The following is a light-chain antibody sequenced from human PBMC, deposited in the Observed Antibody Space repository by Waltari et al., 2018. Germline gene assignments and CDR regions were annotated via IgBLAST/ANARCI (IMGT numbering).Light chain of an antibody. CDR1: QSVSSSY. CDR3: QQYGSLPKT. J-gene: IGKJ1*01. V-gene: IGKV3-20*01. Sequence: TLSLSPGERATLSCRASQSVSSSYLAWYQQKLGQAPRLLIYGASSRATGIPDRFSGSGSGTDFTLTISRLEPEDFAVYYCQQYGSLPKTFGQGTKVEIK. CDR2: GAS.